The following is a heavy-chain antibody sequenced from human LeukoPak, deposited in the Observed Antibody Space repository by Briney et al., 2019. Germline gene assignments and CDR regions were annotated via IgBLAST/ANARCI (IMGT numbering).Heavy chain of an antibody. Sequence: SETLSLTCTVSGGSISSYYWSWIRQPPGKGLEWLGYIYYSGSTNYNPSLKSRVTISVDTSKNQFSLKLSSVTAADTAVYYCASGKPTFQYYYDSSGYLTSWGQGTQVTVSS. D-gene: IGHD3-22*01. CDR1: GGSISSYY. V-gene: IGHV4-59*01. CDR3: ASGKPTFQYYYDSSGYLTS. CDR2: IYYSGST. J-gene: IGHJ4*02.